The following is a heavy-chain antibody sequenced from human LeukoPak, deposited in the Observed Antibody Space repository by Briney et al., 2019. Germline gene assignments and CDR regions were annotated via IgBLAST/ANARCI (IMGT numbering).Heavy chain of an antibody. CDR3: ARDKGSQSRRKWFDP. CDR2: IIPIFGTA. CDR1: GGTFSSYA. V-gene: IGHV1-69*13. Sequence: ASVKVSCKASGGTFSSYAISWVRQAPGQGLEWMGGIIPIFGTANYAQKFQGRVTITADESTRTAYMELSSLRSEDTAVYYCARDKGSQSRRKWFDPWGQGTLVTVSS. J-gene: IGHJ5*02.